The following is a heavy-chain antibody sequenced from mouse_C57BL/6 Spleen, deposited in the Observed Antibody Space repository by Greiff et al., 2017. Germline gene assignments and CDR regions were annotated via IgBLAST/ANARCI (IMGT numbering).Heavy chain of an antibody. Sequence: VQLQQSGPELVKPGASVKISCKASGYTFTDYYMNWVKQSHGKSLEWIGDINPNNGGTSYNQKFKGKATLTVDKSSSTAYMELRSLTSEDSAVYYCALYDYERGFDYWGQGTTLTVSS. CDR1: GYTFTDYY. CDR3: ALYDYERGFDY. D-gene: IGHD2-4*01. V-gene: IGHV1-26*01. CDR2: INPNNGGT. J-gene: IGHJ2*01.